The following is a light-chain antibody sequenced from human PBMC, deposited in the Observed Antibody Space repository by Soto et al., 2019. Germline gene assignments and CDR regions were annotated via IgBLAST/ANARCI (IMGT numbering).Light chain of an antibody. CDR2: YAS. CDR1: QSVSSY. J-gene: IGKJ3*01. Sequence: EIVLTQSPATLSLSPGERATLSCRASQSVSSYLAWYQQKPGQAPRLLIYYASSLQSGVPSRFSGSGSGTGYTLTITSLQPEDFATCFCQQYFSTPREFTFGPGTKVGFK. V-gene: IGKV3-11*01. CDR3: QQYFSTPREFT.